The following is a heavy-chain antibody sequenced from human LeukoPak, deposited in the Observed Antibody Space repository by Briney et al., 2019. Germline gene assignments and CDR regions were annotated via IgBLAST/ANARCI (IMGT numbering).Heavy chain of an antibody. CDR2: INPSGGST. CDR1: GYTFTSYY. Sequence: ASVKVSCKASGYTFTSYYMHWVRQAPGQGLEWMGIINPSGGSTSYAQKFQGRVTVTRDMSTSTVYMELSSLRSEDTAVYYCASAIAAAGDDAFDIWGQGTMVTVSS. D-gene: IGHD6-13*01. J-gene: IGHJ3*02. V-gene: IGHV1-46*01. CDR3: ASAIAAAGDDAFDI.